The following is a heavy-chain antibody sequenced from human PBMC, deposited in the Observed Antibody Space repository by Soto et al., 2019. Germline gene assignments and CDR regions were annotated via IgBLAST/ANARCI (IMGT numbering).Heavy chain of an antibody. CDR2: IYESGTT. V-gene: IGHV4-31*03. J-gene: IGHJ6*02. CDR1: GGSINGGRYY. CDR3: ARDRGFGMDA. Sequence: QVPLQESGPGLVKPSQTLSLTCTVSGGSINGGRYYWNWIRQHPGKGLEWIGYIYESGTTDYNPSLKSRVIISEDTSKNQFSLRPSSVTAADTAIYYCARDRGFGMDAWGQGTMVIVSS.